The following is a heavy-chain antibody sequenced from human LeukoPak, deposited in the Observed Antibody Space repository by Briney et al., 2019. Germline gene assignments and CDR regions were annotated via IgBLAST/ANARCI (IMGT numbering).Heavy chain of an antibody. Sequence: GGSLRLSCAASGFTFSSYWMHWVRQPPGKGLVWISRINSDGSDTSYADSVKGRFTISRDNSKNTLYLQMNSLRAEDTAVYYCARVQDGYSYGFDYWGQGTLVTVSS. CDR1: GFTFSSYW. D-gene: IGHD5-18*01. CDR3: ARVQDGYSYGFDY. V-gene: IGHV3-74*01. J-gene: IGHJ4*02. CDR2: INSDGSDT.